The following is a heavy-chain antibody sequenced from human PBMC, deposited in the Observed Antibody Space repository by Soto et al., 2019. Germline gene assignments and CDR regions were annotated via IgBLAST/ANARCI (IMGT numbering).Heavy chain of an antibody. V-gene: IGHV4-30-4*01. D-gene: IGHD1-26*01. CDR2: IYYSGST. CDR3: ARDGRGSYGDYYGMDV. J-gene: IGHJ6*02. Sequence: QVQLQESGPGLVKPSQTLSLTCTVSGGSISSGDYYWSWIRQPPGKGLEWIGYIYYSGSTYYNPSLKSRVTISVDPSKNNFSLTLSSVTAADTAVYYCARDGRGSYGDYYGMDVWGQGTTVIVSS. CDR1: GGSISSGDYY.